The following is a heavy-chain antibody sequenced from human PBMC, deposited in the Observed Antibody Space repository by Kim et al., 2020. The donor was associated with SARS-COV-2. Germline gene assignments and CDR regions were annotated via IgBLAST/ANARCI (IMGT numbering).Heavy chain of an antibody. CDR3: ARGAIDYDFWSGTRILRDFDY. Sequence: SETLSLTCAVYGGSFSGYYWSWIRQPPGKGLEWIGEINHSGSTNYNPSLKSRVTISVDTSKNQFSLKLSSVTAADTAVYYCARGAIDYDFWSGTRILRDFDYWGQGTLVTVSS. V-gene: IGHV4-34*01. J-gene: IGHJ4*02. CDR2: INHSGST. D-gene: IGHD3-3*01. CDR1: GGSFSGYY.